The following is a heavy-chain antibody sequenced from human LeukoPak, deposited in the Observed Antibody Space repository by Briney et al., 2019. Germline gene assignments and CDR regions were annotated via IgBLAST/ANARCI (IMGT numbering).Heavy chain of an antibody. CDR3: AKAHGALVGAEPGFDY. J-gene: IGHJ4*02. D-gene: IGHD1-26*01. CDR1: GFTFSNYA. CDR2: ISGSGGST. Sequence: GRSLRLSCAASGFTFSNYAMSWVRQAPGEGLEWVSAISGSGGSTYYADSVKGRFTISRDNPKNTLYLQMNSLRVEDTAVYYCAKAHGALVGAEPGFDYWGQGTLVAVSS. V-gene: IGHV3-23*01.